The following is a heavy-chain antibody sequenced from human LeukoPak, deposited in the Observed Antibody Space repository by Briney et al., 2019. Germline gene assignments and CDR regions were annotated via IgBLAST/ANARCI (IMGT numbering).Heavy chain of an antibody. J-gene: IGHJ4*02. CDR2: ISGSGDST. CDR3: AKMEGGLAAAGTPDY. CDR1: GFTFDDYG. V-gene: IGHV3-23*01. Sequence: GGSLRLSCAASGFTFDDYGMSWVRQAPGKGLDWVSVISGSGDSTYYADSVKGRFTISRDNSKNTLYLKMNSLRAEDTAIYYCAKMEGGLAAAGTPDYWGQGTLVTVSS. D-gene: IGHD6-13*01.